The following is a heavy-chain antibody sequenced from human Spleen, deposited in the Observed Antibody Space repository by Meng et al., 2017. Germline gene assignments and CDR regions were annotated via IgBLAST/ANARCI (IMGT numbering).Heavy chain of an antibody. Sequence: GESLKISCAASGFTFSSYEMNWVRQAPGKGLEWVSYISSSGSTIYYADSVKGRFTISRDNAKNSLYLQMNSLRAEDTAVYYCARIGIAVAGTMHFQHWGQGTLVIVSS. CDR3: ARIGIAVAGTMHFQH. CDR2: ISSSGSTI. J-gene: IGHJ1*01. CDR1: GFTFSSYE. V-gene: IGHV3-48*03. D-gene: IGHD6-19*01.